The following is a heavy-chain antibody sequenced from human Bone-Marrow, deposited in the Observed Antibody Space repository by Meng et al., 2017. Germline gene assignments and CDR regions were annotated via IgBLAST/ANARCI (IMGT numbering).Heavy chain of an antibody. J-gene: IGHJ4*02. CDR1: GYNFTNYC. CDR2: INPKSGDT. CDR3: ARDEDISAAGKLFGDY. V-gene: IGHV1-2*06. D-gene: IGHD6-25*01. Sequence: LLWQSWADVKKHGASVTVSCNASGYNFTNYCIHGVRRAPGQGLEWLGRINPKSGDTHYAQKFQARVTMTGDTSISTAYMELSGLRSDDTAMYYCARDEDISAAGKLFGDYWGQGTLVTVSS.